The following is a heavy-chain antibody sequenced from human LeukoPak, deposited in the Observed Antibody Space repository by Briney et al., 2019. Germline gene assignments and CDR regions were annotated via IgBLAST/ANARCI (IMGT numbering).Heavy chain of an antibody. CDR1: GGSISSYY. CDR3: ARIESLVAFDY. J-gene: IGHJ4*02. CDR2: IYTSGCT. D-gene: IGHD6-6*01. V-gene: IGHV4-4*09. Sequence: SETLSLTCTVSGGSISSYYWSWIRQPPGKGLEWIGYIYTSGCTNYNPSLKSRVTISVDTSKNQFSLKLSSVTAADTAVYYCARIESLVAFDYWGQGTLVTVSS.